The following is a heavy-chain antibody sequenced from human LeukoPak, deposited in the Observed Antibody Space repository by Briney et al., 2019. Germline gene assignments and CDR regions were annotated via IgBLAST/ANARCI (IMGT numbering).Heavy chain of an antibody. CDR1: GYTFSGFY. J-gene: IGHJ4*02. CDR3: ATQPGRGSPFKF. CDR2: INPNSGVT. Sequence: ASVKVSCKASGYTFSGFYIHWVRQAPGQGLEWMGWINPNSGVTNYAQKLQGRVTITRDTSIDTAYMQLSRLRSDDTAVYYCATQPGRGSPFKFWGQGTLVTVSS. V-gene: IGHV1-2*02. D-gene: IGHD2-8*02.